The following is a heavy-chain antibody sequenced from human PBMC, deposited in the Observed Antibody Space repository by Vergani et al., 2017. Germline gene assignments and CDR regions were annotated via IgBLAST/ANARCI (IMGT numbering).Heavy chain of an antibody. D-gene: IGHD2-21*02. J-gene: IGHJ4*02. CDR3: ARGGWLVPDV. V-gene: IGHV4-59*01. CDR1: GDSISPYF. CDR2: ISYSGDT. Sequence: QVQLHESGPGLVKPSETLSLTCTVSGDSISPYFWTWIRQPPGQGLEWIGYISYSGDTNCAPSLKSRVSISLDTSKNQFSPQVNSVTPSDTAVYYCARGGWLVPDVWGQGTLVTVSS.